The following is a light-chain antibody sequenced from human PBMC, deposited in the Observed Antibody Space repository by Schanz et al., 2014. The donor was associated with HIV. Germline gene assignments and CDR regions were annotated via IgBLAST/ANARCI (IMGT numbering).Light chain of an antibody. CDR3: SSHAGSDKFGI. J-gene: IGLJ2*01. V-gene: IGLV2-8*01. CDR2: EVT. Sequence: QSALTQPASVSASPGQSITISCTGTGSDIGGYNYVSWYQQHPGKAPKLMIYEVTKRPSGVPDRFSGSKSGNTASLTVSGLQAEDEADYYCSSHAGSDKFGIFGGGTKLTVL. CDR1: GSDIGGYNY.